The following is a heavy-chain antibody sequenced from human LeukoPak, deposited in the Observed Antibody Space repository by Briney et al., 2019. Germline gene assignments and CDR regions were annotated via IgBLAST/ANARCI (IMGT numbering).Heavy chain of an antibody. CDR1: GSTFSSYS. V-gene: IGHV3-21*01. D-gene: IGHD1-14*01. J-gene: IGHJ3*02. CDR2: ISSSSSYI. CDR3: ARDLSRGKPHAFDI. Sequence: GGSLRLSCAASGSTFSSYSMNWVRQAPGKGLEWVSSISSSSSYIYYADSVKGRFTISRDNAKKSLYLQMNGLRAEDTAVYYCARDLSRGKPHAFDIWGQGTMVTVSS.